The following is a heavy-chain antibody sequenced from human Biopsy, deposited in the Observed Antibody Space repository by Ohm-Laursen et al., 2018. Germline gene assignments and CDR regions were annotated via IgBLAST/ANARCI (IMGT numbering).Heavy chain of an antibody. Sequence: GTLSLTCTVSGDSVTKYYLSWIRQPPGKGLEWIGHIYYSVMTNYNPSLQSRVSISVDTSRNQVSLTLSSVTAADTAVYYCARDSGILNYGNFKYYHYYGMDVWGQGTKVTVSS. CDR2: IYYSVMT. V-gene: IGHV4-59*02. CDR3: ARDSGILNYGNFKYYHYYGMDV. CDR1: GDSVTKYY. J-gene: IGHJ6*02. D-gene: IGHD4-11*01.